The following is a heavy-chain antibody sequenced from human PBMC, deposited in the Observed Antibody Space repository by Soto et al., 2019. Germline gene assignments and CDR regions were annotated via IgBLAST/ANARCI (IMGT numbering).Heavy chain of an antibody. CDR1: GYTFTSYY. Sequence: EASVKVSCKASGYTFTSYYMHWVRQAPGQGLEWMGIINPSGGSTSYAQKFQGRVTMTRDTSTSTVYMELSSLRSEDTAVYYCARDPPYSYDFWSANYYGMDVWGQGTTVTVSS. CDR2: INPSGGST. V-gene: IGHV1-46*01. CDR3: ARDPPYSYDFWSANYYGMDV. D-gene: IGHD3-3*01. J-gene: IGHJ6*02.